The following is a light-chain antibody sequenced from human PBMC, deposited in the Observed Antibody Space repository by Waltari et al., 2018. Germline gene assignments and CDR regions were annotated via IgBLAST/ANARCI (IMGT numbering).Light chain of an antibody. CDR3: QQLNDYPRT. V-gene: IGKV1-9*01. Sequence: IQLTKSQSFLSASVGDRVTITCRASQGFSPFLAWYQQGPGKAPKLLIYGASTLQIGVPARFSGSGSGREFTLTISSLQPEDFATYYCQQLNDYPRTFGQGTKVDIK. CDR2: GAS. J-gene: IGKJ1*01. CDR1: QGFSPF.